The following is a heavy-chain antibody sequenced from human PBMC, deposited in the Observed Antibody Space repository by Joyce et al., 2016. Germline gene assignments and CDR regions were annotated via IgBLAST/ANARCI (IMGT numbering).Heavy chain of an antibody. D-gene: IGHD2-15*01. CDR2: ISAYNGNT. Sequence: QVQLVQSGAEVKKPGAAVKVSCKASGYTFTSYGISWVRQAPGQGLEWIGWISAYNGNTNHAQKLQGRVTMTTDTSTSTAYMELRSLRSDDTAVYYCARGAYDCSGGSCYSSWFDPWGQGTLVTVSS. J-gene: IGHJ5*02. CDR3: ARGAYDCSGGSCYSSWFDP. CDR1: GYTFTSYG. V-gene: IGHV1-18*01.